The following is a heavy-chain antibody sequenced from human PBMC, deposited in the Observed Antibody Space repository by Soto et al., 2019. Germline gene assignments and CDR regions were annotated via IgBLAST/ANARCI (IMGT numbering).Heavy chain of an antibody. Sequence: QLHLQESGPGLVKPSETLSLTCTVSGGSVSSSTYYWAWIRQSPRKELEWIGSVYYSGATYYDPSLKSRITISVDTSNNQFSLNLNSVTAADTAVYYCARRGVRGVLYGMYVWGQGTTVTVSS. CDR2: VYYSGAT. V-gene: IGHV4-39*01. CDR3: ARRGVRGVLYGMYV. CDR1: GGSVSSSTYY. J-gene: IGHJ6*02. D-gene: IGHD3-10*01.